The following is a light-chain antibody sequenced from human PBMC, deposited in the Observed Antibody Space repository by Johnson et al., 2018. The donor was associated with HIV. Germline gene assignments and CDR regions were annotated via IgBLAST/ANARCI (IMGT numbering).Light chain of an antibody. Sequence: QSVLTQPPSVSAAPGQKVTISCSGSSSNIGNNYVSWYQQLPGTAPKLLIYDNTKRPSGIPDRFSGSKFETSAHLGITGLQTGAEADYFCGSWDNSLWSHYVFGSGTKVTVL. CDR2: DNT. V-gene: IGLV1-51*01. CDR1: SSNIGNNY. J-gene: IGLJ1*01. CDR3: GSWDNSLWSHYV.